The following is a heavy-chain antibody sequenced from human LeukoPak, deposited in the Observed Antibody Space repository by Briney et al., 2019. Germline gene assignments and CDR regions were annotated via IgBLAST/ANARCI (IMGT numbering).Heavy chain of an antibody. CDR1: GFTFDDYA. V-gene: IGHV3-9*01. D-gene: IGHD3-10*01. CDR3: AKANGITMVRGVIDY. Sequence: GGSLRLSCAASGFTFDDYAMHWVRQAPGKGLEWVSGISWNSGSIGYADSVKGRFTISRDNAKNSLYLQMNSLRAEDTALYYCAKANGITMVRGVIDYWGQGTLVTVSS. J-gene: IGHJ4*02. CDR2: ISWNSGSI.